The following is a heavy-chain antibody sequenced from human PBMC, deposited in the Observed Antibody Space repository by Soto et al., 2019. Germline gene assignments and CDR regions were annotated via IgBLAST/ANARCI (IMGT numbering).Heavy chain of an antibody. D-gene: IGHD3-10*01. J-gene: IGHJ4*02. CDR1: EYSFSDYW. CDR2: IYPGDSDT. V-gene: IGHV5-51*01. CDR3: ARHRGHGSGTYTLFDY. Sequence: GESLKISCKGSEYSFSDYWIGWVRQMPGKGLEWMGIIYPGDSDTRYSPSFQGQVTISVDKSISTAYLHWSSLKASDTAMYYCARHRGHGSGTYTLFDYWGQGSLVTVSS.